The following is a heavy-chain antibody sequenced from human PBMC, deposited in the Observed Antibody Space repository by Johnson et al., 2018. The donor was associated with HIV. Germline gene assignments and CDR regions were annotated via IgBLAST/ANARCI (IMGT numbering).Heavy chain of an antibody. J-gene: IGHJ3*02. Sequence: VQLVESGGGVVRPGGSLRLSCAASGFTFDDYDMSWVRQAPGKGLEWVSGINWNGGSTDYADSVKGRFTISRDNAKNSLYLQMNSLRAEDTAFYYCARGRGYGAERGALDNWGQGTMVTVSA. CDR1: GFTFDDYD. CDR2: INWNGGST. CDR3: ARGRGYGAERGALDN. V-gene: IGHV3-20*04. D-gene: IGHD4-17*01.